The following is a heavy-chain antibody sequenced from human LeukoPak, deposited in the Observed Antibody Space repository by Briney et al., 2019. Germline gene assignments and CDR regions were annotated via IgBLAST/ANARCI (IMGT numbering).Heavy chain of an antibody. V-gene: IGHV3-30*02. D-gene: IGHD4-23*01. J-gene: IGHJ4*02. Sequence: GGSLRLSCAASGFTFSSFGMHWVRQAPGKGLEWVAFSRYNGIETYFADSVKGRFTISRDNSKNTLYLQINSPRGDDSAVYFCARSYGGNFFDYWGQGTLVTVSS. CDR3: ARSYGGNFFDY. CDR1: GFTFSSFG. CDR2: SRYNGIET.